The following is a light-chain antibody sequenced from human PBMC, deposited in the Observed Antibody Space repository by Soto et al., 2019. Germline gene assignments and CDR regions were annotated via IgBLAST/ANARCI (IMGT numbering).Light chain of an antibody. J-gene: IGKJ1*01. V-gene: IGKV1-5*03. CDR1: QSISSW. CDR2: KAS. Sequence: DIQMTQSPSTLSASVGDTVTITCRASQSISSWLAWYQQKPGKAPKLLIYKASGLESGVPSRFSGSGSGTDFTLTISSLQPDDFATYYCQQYNSYPWTFGQGTKVDIK. CDR3: QQYNSYPWT.